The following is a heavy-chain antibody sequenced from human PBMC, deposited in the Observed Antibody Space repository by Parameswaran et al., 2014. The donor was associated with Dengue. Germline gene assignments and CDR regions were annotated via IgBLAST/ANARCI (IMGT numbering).Heavy chain of an antibody. CDR2: IYYSGST. D-gene: IGHD1-7*01. Sequence: WIRQPPGKGLEWIGYIYYSGSTNYNPSLKSRVTISVDTSKNQFSLKLSSVTAADTAVYYCARERWNYGYYYGMDVWGQGTTVTVSS. V-gene: IGHV4-59*01. CDR3: ARERWNYGYYYGMDV. J-gene: IGHJ6*02.